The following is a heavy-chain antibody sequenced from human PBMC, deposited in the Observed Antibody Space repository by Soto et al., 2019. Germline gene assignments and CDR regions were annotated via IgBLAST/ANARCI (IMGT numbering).Heavy chain of an antibody. Sequence: QITLNESGPTQVKPRQTLTLTCTFSGFSLTTSGVGVGWIRHSPGKAPEWLALIYWDDDKRYSPSLKSRLTITKATSKNQVVLTMADLDPADTATYYCARRVLRTVFGLVTTTAIYFDFWCQGTPVAVSS. CDR2: IYWDDDK. V-gene: IGHV2-5*02. J-gene: IGHJ4*02. CDR1: GFSLTTSGVG. CDR3: ARRVLRTVFGLVTTTAIYFDF. D-gene: IGHD3-3*01.